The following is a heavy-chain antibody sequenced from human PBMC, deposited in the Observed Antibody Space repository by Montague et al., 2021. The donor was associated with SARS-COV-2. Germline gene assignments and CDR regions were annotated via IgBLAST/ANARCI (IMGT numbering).Heavy chain of an antibody. CDR2: IYYSWST. D-gene: IGHD3-22*01. CDR3: ARGWFSPMLVVVIRGPFDY. V-gene: IGHV4-39*07. J-gene: IGHJ4*02. Sequence: SETLSLTCTVSGGSISSSSYYWGWIRQPPGKGLEWIGTIYYSWSTYYNPSLKSRVTISVDTSKNQFSLKLSSVTAADTAVYYCARGWFSPMLVVVIRGPFDYWGQGALVTVSS. CDR1: GGSISSSSYY.